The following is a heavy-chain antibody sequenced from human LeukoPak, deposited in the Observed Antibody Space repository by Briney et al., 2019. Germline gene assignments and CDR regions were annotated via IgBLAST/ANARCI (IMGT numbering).Heavy chain of an antibody. Sequence: PSETLSLTCTVSGGSISSHYWSWIRQSPGKGLERIGYIYYSGSTNYSPSLKSRVTISVDTSKNQFSLKLSSVTAADTAVYYCARTLLWFGELFSFDPWGQGTLVTVSS. J-gene: IGHJ5*02. D-gene: IGHD3-10*01. CDR3: ARTLLWFGELFSFDP. CDR1: GGSISSHY. V-gene: IGHV4-59*11. CDR2: IYYSGST.